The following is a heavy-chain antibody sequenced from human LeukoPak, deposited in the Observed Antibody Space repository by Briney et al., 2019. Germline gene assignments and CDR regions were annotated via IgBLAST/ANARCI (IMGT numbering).Heavy chain of an antibody. CDR2: ISSSSSTI. D-gene: IGHD3-3*01. Sequence: PGGSLRLSCAASGFTFSSYSMNWVRQAPGKGLEWVSYISSSSSTIYYADSVKGRFTISRDNAKNSLYLQMNSLRAEDTAVYYCAREPFDLDFWSGYLIYGMDVWGQGTTVTVSS. CDR3: AREPFDLDFWSGYLIYGMDV. CDR1: GFTFSSYS. J-gene: IGHJ6*02. V-gene: IGHV3-48*01.